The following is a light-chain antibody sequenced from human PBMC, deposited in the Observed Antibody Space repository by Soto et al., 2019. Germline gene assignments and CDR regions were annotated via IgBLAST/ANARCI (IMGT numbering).Light chain of an antibody. V-gene: IGKV3-20*01. Sequence: EIVLTQSPGTLSLSPGEGATLSCRASQSVSNSYLAWYQQKPGQAPRLLMYGASTRATGIPDRFTGSGSGTDFTLTVNRLEPQDFAVYYCHHYGTSRTFGQGTKVDIK. CDR3: HHYGTSRT. CDR1: QSVSNSY. CDR2: GAS. J-gene: IGKJ1*01.